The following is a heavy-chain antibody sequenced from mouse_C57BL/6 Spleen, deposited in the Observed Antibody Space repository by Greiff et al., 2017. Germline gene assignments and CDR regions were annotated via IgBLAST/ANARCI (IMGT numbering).Heavy chain of an antibody. CDR1: GYAFSSSW. CDR3: ARSGDSSSYIYYAMDY. CDR2: IYPGDGDT. Sequence: QVQLQQSGPELVKPGASVKISCKASGYAFSSSWMNWVKQRPGKGLEWIGRIYPGDGDTNYNGKFKGKATLTADKSSSTAYMQLSSLTSEDSAVYFCARSGDSSSYIYYAMDYWGQGTSVTVSS. V-gene: IGHV1-82*01. J-gene: IGHJ4*01. D-gene: IGHD3-2*02.